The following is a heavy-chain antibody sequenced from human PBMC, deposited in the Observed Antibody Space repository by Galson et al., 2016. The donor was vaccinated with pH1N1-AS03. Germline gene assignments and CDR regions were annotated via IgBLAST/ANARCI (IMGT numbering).Heavy chain of an antibody. J-gene: IGHJ6*03. V-gene: IGHV1-46*04. D-gene: IGHD6-13*01. CDR1: GYTFSNYY. CDR3: ARDRTAAPSYYYYMDV. Sequence: SVKVSCKASGYTFSNYYVHWVRQAPGQGLEWMGIINANGGTVMYAKKMQGRVTMTRDTSISTAYMEVNRLISDDTAAYYCARDRTAAPSYYYYMDVWGKGTTVTVSS. CDR2: INANGGTV.